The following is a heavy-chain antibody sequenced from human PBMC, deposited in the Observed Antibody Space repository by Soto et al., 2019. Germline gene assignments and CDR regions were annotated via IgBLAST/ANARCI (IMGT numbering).Heavy chain of an antibody. CDR1: GGSISSSSYY. Sequence: SETLSLTCTVSGGSISSSSYYWGWIRQPPGKGLEWIGSIYYSGSTYYNPSLKSRVTISVDTSKNQNYLKLSSVTAADTTVYYCARLNRYYDFWSGYYTSYYYYHYMDVWGKGTTVTVSS. CDR2: IYYSGST. J-gene: IGHJ6*03. D-gene: IGHD3-3*01. CDR3: ARLNRYYDFWSGYYTSYYYYHYMDV. V-gene: IGHV4-39*01.